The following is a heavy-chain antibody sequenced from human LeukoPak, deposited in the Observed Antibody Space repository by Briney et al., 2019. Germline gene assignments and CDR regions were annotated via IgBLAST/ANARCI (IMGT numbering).Heavy chain of an antibody. V-gene: IGHV1-2*02. CDR3: ARVLSWGSDAFDI. CDR2: INPNSGGT. CDR1: GYTFTGYY. J-gene: IGHJ3*02. D-gene: IGHD6-13*01. Sequence: ASVKVSCKASGYTFTGYYMHWVRQAPGQGLEWMGWINPNSGGTNYAQKFQGRVTMTRDTSISTAYMELSRLRSDDTAVYYCARVLSWGSDAFDIWGQGTMVTVSS.